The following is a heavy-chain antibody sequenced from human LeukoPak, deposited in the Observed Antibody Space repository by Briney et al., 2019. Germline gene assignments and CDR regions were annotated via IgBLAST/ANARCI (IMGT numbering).Heavy chain of an antibody. D-gene: IGHD1-14*01. CDR3: ARDHLNPALYAFDI. J-gene: IGHJ3*02. V-gene: IGHV1-2*02. Sequence: ASVKVSCKASGYTFTDYYMHWMRQAPGQGLDWMGWINPNSGGTNYAQKFQGRVTMTRDTSISTAYMELSRVRSDDTAVYYCARDHLNPALYAFDIWGQGTMVTVSS. CDR1: GYTFTDYY. CDR2: INPNSGGT.